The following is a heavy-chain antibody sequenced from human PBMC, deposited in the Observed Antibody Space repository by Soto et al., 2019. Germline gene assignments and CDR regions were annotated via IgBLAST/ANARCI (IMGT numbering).Heavy chain of an antibody. CDR1: GCSISLGAYF. CDR3: ARGGPVSVSPAWQLLGYFDY. V-gene: IGHV4-31*03. Sequence: PSETLSLTCSVSGCSISLGAYFWTWIRQFPGKGLEWIAYISYTGATYYNPSLKSRVTILADTSKNQFSLKLNSVTSADTAVYYCARGGPVSVSPAWQLLGYFDYWGQGTMVNVS. J-gene: IGHJ4*02. CDR2: ISYTGAT. D-gene: IGHD2-15*01.